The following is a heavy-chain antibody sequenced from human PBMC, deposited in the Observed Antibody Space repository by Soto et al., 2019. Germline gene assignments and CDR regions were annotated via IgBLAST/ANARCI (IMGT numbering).Heavy chain of an antibody. D-gene: IGHD6-19*01. J-gene: IGHJ4*02. V-gene: IGHV6-1*01. CDR1: GDSVSSNSAA. Sequence: SETLSLTCAISGDSVSSNSAAWNWIRQSPSRGLEWLGRTYYRSKWYNDYAVSIKSRITINRDTSKNQFSLELDSVSPEDTAVYYCARSSGWLDYWGQGTLVTVSS. CDR2: TYYRSKWYN. CDR3: ARSSGWLDY.